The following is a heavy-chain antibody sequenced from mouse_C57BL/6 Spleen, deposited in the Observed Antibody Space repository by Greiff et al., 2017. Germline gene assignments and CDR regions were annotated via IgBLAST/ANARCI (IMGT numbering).Heavy chain of an antibody. CDR3: VGEGTYFDY. CDR2: IRSKSSNYAT. Sequence: EVQGVESGGGLVQPKGSLKLSCAASGFTFNTYAMHWVRQAPGKGLEWVASIRSKSSNYATYYAASVKARFTITRDDSQRMLYLQMNNLKTEDTAMYSCVGEGTYFDYGGKGTSLTVPP. CDR1: GFTFNTYA. V-gene: IGHV10-3*01. J-gene: IGHJ2*02. D-gene: IGHD3-3*01.